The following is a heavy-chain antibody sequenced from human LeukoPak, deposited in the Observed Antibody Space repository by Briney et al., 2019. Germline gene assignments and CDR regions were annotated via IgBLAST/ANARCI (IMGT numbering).Heavy chain of an antibody. CDR2: IYHSGSI. CDR1: GGSISSGGYS. J-gene: IGHJ4*02. V-gene: IGHV4-30-2*01. CDR3: ARARVFGGYSGYEDFDY. D-gene: IGHD5-12*01. Sequence: KPSETLSLTCAVSGGSISSGGYSWSWIRQPPGKGLEWIGYIYHSGSIYYNPSLKSRVTISVDRSKNQFSLKLSSVTAADTAVYYCARARVFGGYSGYEDFDYWGQGTLVTVSS.